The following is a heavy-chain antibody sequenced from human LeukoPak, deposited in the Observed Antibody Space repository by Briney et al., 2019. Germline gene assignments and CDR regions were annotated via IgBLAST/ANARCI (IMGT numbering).Heavy chain of an antibody. Sequence: PGGSLRLSCAASGFTFSDYYMSWIRQAPGKGLEWVSYISSSGGTTYYADSARGRFTISRDNSKSTLYLQLNSLRAEDTAVYYCAKSGPVPGPTMRGFDYWGQGTLVTVSS. J-gene: IGHJ4*02. CDR1: GFTFSDYY. V-gene: IGHV3-11*01. CDR2: ISSSGGTT. CDR3: AKSGPVPGPTMRGFDY. D-gene: IGHD6-19*01.